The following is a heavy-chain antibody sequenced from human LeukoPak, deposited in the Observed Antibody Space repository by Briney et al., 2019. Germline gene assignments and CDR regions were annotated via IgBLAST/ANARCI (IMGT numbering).Heavy chain of an antibody. J-gene: IGHJ4*02. CDR2: ISSSSSYI. Sequence: PGGSLRLSCAASGFTFSSYSMNWVRQAPGKGLEWVSSISSSSSYIYYADSVKGRFTISRDNAKNSLYLQMNSQRAEDTAVYYCAREAAAANPFWGQGTLVTVSS. V-gene: IGHV3-21*01. CDR1: GFTFSSYS. CDR3: AREAAAANPF. D-gene: IGHD6-13*01.